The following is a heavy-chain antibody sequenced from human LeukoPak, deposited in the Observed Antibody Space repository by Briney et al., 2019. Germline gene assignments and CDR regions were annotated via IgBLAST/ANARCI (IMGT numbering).Heavy chain of an antibody. CDR2: IYHSGST. Sequence: PSETLSLTCTVSGYSISSGYHWGWIRPPPGKGLEWIGTIYHSGSTYYNPSLKSRVTISVDTSKNQFSLKLSSVTAADTAVYYCARVHPGTGEGRYYMDVWGKGTTVTVSS. J-gene: IGHJ6*03. D-gene: IGHD7-27*01. V-gene: IGHV4-38-2*02. CDR3: ARVHPGTGEGRYYMDV. CDR1: GYSISSGYH.